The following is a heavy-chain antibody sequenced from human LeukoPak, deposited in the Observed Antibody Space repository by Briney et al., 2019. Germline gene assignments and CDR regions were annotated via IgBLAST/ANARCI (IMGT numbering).Heavy chain of an antibody. V-gene: IGHV5-51*01. CDR2: IYPGDSDT. Sequence: GESLKISCNGSGYSFTSYWIGWVRQTPGKGLEWMGIIYPGDSDTRYSPSFQGQVTISVDKSISTAYLQWSSLKASDSAMYYCASLVGGYSSSWHEYYFDYWGQGTLVTVSS. J-gene: IGHJ4*02. CDR3: ASLVGGYSSSWHEYYFDY. D-gene: IGHD6-13*01. CDR1: GYSFTSYW.